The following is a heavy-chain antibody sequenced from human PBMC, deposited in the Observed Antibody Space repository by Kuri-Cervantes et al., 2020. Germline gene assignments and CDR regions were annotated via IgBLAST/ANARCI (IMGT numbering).Heavy chain of an antibody. Sequence: SETLSFTCTVSGDSISSGVYYWSWIRQPAGKGLEWIGRIYTSGSTNYNPSLKSRVTMSVDTSKNQFSLKLSSVTAADTAVYYCARDNGNWYFDLWGRGTLVTVSS. D-gene: IGHD3-16*02. V-gene: IGHV4-61*02. CDR1: GDSISSGVYY. CDR2: IYTSGST. CDR3: ARDNGNWYFDL. J-gene: IGHJ2*01.